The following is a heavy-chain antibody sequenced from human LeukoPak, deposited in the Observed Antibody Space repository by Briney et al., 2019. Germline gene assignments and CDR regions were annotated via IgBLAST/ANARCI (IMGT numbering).Heavy chain of an antibody. D-gene: IGHD3-22*01. V-gene: IGHV4-34*01. CDR3: ARLPKIVVVITSYYYGMDV. Sequence: SETLSLTCAVYGGSFSGYYWSWIRQPPGKGLEWIGEINHSGSTNYNLSLKSRVTISVDTSKNQFSLKLSSVTAADTAVYYCARLPKIVVVITSYYYGMDVWGQGTTVTVSS. J-gene: IGHJ6*02. CDR2: INHSGST. CDR1: GGSFSGYY.